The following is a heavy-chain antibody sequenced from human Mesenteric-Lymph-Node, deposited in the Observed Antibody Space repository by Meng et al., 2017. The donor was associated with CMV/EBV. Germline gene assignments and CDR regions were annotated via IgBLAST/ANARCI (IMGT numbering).Heavy chain of an antibody. J-gene: IGHJ4*02. V-gene: IGHV1-18*01. Sequence: ASVKVSCKASGYTFTSYAVSWVRQAPGQGLEWMGWISVYNGKTNYAQKLQGRVTMTTDTLTSTAYMELRSLRSDDTAVYYCARADFWSGYQRYFDYWGQGTLVTVYS. D-gene: IGHD3-3*01. CDR2: ISVYNGKT. CDR1: GYTFTSYA. CDR3: ARADFWSGYQRYFDY.